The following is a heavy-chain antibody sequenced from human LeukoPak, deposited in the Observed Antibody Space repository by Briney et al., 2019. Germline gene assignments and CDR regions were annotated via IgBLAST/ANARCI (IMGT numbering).Heavy chain of an antibody. CDR1: GFTFSTYS. V-gene: IGHV3-48*01. CDR3: ARGSTYYDSSGQVPFDY. J-gene: IGHJ4*02. Sequence: PGGSLRLSCAAPGFTFSTYSMNWARQAPGKGLEWVSYISSSSSTIYYADSVKGRFTISRDNAKNSLYLQMNSLRAEDTAVYYCARGSTYYDSSGQVPFDYWGQGTLVTVSS. CDR2: ISSSSSTI. D-gene: IGHD3-22*01.